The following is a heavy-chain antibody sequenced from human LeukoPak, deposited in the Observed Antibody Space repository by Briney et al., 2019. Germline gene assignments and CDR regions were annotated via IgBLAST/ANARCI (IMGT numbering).Heavy chain of an antibody. CDR1: GFTFSSYG. Sequence: GRSLRLSCAASGFTFSSYGMHWVRQAPGKGLEWVAVISYDGKNEYYADSVKGRFTISRDNSKNTLSLQVNSLRGEDTAVYYCARDRTRSAYEFDYWGQGTLVTVSS. D-gene: IGHD5-12*01. CDR2: ISYDGKNE. J-gene: IGHJ4*02. CDR3: ARDRTRSAYEFDY. V-gene: IGHV3-30*03.